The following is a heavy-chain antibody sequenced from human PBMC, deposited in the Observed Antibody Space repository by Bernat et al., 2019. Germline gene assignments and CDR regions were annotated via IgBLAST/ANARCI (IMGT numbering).Heavy chain of an antibody. D-gene: IGHD5-24*01. CDR3: ARGRCYFDS. V-gene: IGHV3-23*01. CDR2: ISGSGGGT. Sequence: EVQLWESGGGLVQPGGSLRLSCAASGLTFSSNAMSWVRQAPGKGLEWVSAISGSGGGTNYADSVKGRFTISRDNSKNTMYVQMNSLRVEDTAVYYCARGRCYFDSWGQGTLVTVSS. CDR1: GLTFSSNA. J-gene: IGHJ4*02.